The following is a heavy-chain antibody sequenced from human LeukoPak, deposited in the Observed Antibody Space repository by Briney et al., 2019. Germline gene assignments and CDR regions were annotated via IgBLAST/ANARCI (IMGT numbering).Heavy chain of an antibody. J-gene: IGHJ4*02. Sequence: GASVKVSCKAFGYTFTTYALHWVRQAPGQRLEWMGWINAGNGNTKYSQKFQARVTVTRDTSASTAYMELSSLRSEDTAVYYCARDPIGSRWPYYFDYWGQGTLVTVSS. CDR3: ARDPIGSRWPYYFDY. V-gene: IGHV1-3*01. D-gene: IGHD6-13*01. CDR1: GYTFTTYA. CDR2: INAGNGNT.